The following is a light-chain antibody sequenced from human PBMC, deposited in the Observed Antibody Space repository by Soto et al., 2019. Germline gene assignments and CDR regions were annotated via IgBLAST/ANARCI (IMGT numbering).Light chain of an antibody. V-gene: IGKV4-1*01. CDR1: QSVLYSSNNKNY. CDR2: WAS. Sequence: DIVMTQSPDSLAVSLGERATINCKSSQSVLYSSNNKNYLAWYQQKPGQPPKLLIYWASTRESGVPDRFSGSGSGTEFTLTINSPQAEDVAVYYCQQYYSTPLTFGQGTKVEIK. J-gene: IGKJ1*01. CDR3: QQYYSTPLT.